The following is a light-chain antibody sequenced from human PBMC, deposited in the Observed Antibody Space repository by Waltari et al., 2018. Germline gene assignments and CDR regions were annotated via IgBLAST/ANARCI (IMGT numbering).Light chain of an antibody. CDR3: SAFEGSKRWV. J-gene: IGLJ3*02. Sequence: QSALTQPPSASGSPGQSVTISCPGTSSDIGGSNYVSWYQQHPGKAPKLMISDVSKRPSGVPDRFSGSKSGNTASLTVSGLQAEDEADYYCSAFEGSKRWVFGGGTKLTVL. CDR2: DVS. CDR1: SSDIGGSNY. V-gene: IGLV2-8*01.